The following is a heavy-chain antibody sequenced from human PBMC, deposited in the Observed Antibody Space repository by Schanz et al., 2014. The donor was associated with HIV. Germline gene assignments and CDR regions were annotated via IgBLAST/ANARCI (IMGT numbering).Heavy chain of an antibody. J-gene: IGHJ3*01. D-gene: IGHD1-26*01. CDR3: TRGQSGTYGTFDV. CDR2: IDGRGVTT. CDR1: GFTFRSYA. Sequence: EVQLLESGGDLVQPGGSLRLSCEASGFTFRSYAMNWVRQTPGKGLQWVSSIDGRGVTTYYGDSLKGRFTISRDNFKDMVYVQMNRLRVEDTALYYCTRGQSGTYGTFDVWGRGTVVTVSS. V-gene: IGHV3-23*01.